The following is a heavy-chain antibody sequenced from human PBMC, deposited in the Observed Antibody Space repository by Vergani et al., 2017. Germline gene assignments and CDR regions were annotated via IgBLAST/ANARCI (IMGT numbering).Heavy chain of an antibody. J-gene: IGHJ5*02. Sequence: QVQLQQWGAGLLKPSETLSLTCAVYGGSFSGYYWSWIRQPPGKGLEWIGEINHSGSTNYNTSLKSRVTISVDTSKNQFSLKLSSVTAADTAVYYCARGRXAAAGTGWVGWFDPWGQGTLVTVSS. D-gene: IGHD6-13*01. CDR2: INHSGST. V-gene: IGHV4-34*01. CDR3: ARGRXAAAGTGWVGWFDP. CDR1: GGSFSGYY.